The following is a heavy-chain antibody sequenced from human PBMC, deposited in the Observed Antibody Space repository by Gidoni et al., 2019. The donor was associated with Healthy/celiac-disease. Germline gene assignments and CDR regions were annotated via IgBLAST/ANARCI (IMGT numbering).Heavy chain of an antibody. CDR1: GGTFSSYT. D-gene: IGHD5-18*01. J-gene: IGHJ6*02. CDR3: ARDTAMVTGIYYYYGMDV. Sequence: QVQLVQSGAEVKKPGSSVKVSCKASGGTFSSYTTSWVRQAPGQGLEWMGRIIPILGIANYAQKFQGRVTITADKSTSTAYMELSSLRSEDTAVYYCARDTAMVTGIYYYYGMDVWGQGTTVTVSS. V-gene: IGHV1-69*08. CDR2: IIPILGIA.